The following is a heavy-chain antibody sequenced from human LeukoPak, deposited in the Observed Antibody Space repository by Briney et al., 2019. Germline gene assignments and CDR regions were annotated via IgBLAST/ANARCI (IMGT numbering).Heavy chain of an antibody. CDR2: IIPILGIA. Sequence: SVKVSCKASGGTFSSYAISWVRQGPGQGLEWMGRIIPILGIANYAQKFQGRVTITADKSTSTAYMELSSLRSEDTAVYYCARETLVDTAMLYYFDYWGQGTLVTVSS. D-gene: IGHD5-18*01. CDR1: GGTFSSYA. V-gene: IGHV1-69*04. J-gene: IGHJ4*02. CDR3: ARETLVDTAMLYYFDY.